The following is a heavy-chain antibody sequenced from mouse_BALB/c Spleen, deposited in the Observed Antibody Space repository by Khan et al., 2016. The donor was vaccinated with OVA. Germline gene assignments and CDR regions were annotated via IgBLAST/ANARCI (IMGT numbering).Heavy chain of an antibody. CDR3: ARGVYYYGSRTMDY. Sequence: QVQLKQSGPGLVAPSQSLSITCTVSGFSLTGYGVNWVRQPPGKGLEWLGMIWGDGRTDYNSALQSRLSISKANSTSQVFLKMNSLHTDDTAMYYCARGVYYYGSRTMDYWGQGTSVTVSS. CDR2: IWGDGRT. CDR1: GFSLTGYG. D-gene: IGHD1-1*01. J-gene: IGHJ4*01. V-gene: IGHV2-6-7*01.